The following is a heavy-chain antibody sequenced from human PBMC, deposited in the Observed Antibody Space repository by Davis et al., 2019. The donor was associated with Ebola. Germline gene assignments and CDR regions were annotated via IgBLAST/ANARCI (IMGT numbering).Heavy chain of an antibody. Sequence: GESLKISCAASGFTFSSYAMHWVRQAPGKGLEWVAVVSHDGTNEYYADSVKGRFTISRDNAKNTLYLQMNSLRAEDTAVYYCARDLVVVAAKGGGMDVWGKGTTVTVSS. J-gene: IGHJ6*04. V-gene: IGHV3-30*04. CDR1: GFTFSSYA. CDR2: VSHDGTNE. CDR3: ARDLVVVAAKGGGMDV. D-gene: IGHD2-15*01.